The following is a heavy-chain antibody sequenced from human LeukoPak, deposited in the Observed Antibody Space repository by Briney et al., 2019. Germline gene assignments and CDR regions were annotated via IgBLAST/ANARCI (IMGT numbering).Heavy chain of an antibody. CDR3: AKDVGKWASLHFFDY. V-gene: IGHV3-23*01. Sequence: GGSLRLSCVASGFTFSSYAKSWVRQPPGKGLEWISGISGSGASTYYADSVTGRFTISRDNSRNTLYLQMNSLRGADTAVYYCAKDVGKWASLHFFDYWGQGTLVTVSS. D-gene: IGHD1-26*01. CDR2: ISGSGAST. CDR1: GFTFSSYA. J-gene: IGHJ4*02.